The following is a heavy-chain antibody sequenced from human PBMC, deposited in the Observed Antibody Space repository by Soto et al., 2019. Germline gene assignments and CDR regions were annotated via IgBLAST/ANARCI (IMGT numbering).Heavy chain of an antibody. CDR3: AEGRRGDYFDY. V-gene: IGHV3-23*04. CDR2: ISGSGGST. CDR1: GFTFDDYA. Sequence: EVHLVESGGGLVQPGRSLRLSCTASGFTFDDYAMHWVRQAPGKGLEWVSGISGSGGSTYYADSVKGRFTISRDNSKNPLYVQMNSLRVDDTAVYYCAEGRRGDYFDYWGQGTLVTVSS. J-gene: IGHJ4*02.